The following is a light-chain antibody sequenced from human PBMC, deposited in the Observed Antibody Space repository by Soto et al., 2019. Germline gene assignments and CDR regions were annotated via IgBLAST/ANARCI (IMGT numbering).Light chain of an antibody. Sequence: QSALSQPRSVSGSPGQSATISCTGTSSDIGGYNYVSWYQQHPGKVPKVLIYDVNKRPSGAPDRFSGSKSGNTASLTISGLQAEDEADYYCCSYAGRYTWVFGGGTKLTVL. CDR3: CSYAGRYTWV. V-gene: IGLV2-11*01. J-gene: IGLJ3*02. CDR2: DVN. CDR1: SSDIGGYNY.